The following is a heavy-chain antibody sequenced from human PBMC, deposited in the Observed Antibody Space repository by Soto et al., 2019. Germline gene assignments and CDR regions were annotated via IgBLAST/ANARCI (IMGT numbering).Heavy chain of an antibody. D-gene: IGHD2-15*01. CDR3: ARGLWYADRDYYMDV. CDR2: IYYSGST. J-gene: IGHJ6*03. Sequence: SETLSLTCTVSGGSISSYYWSWIRQPPGKGLEWIGYIYYSGSTYYNPSLKSRVTISRDTSRNQFFLKVSSVTASDTAVYYCARGLWYADRDYYMDVWGKGTTVTVSS. V-gene: IGHV4-59*01. CDR1: GGSISSYY.